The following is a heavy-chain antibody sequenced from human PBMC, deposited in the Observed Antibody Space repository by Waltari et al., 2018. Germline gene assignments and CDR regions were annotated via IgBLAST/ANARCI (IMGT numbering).Heavy chain of an antibody. CDR3: AKDKRLDDYYFDY. Sequence: QVQLVESGGGVVQPGRSLRLSCAASGFTFSSYGMHWVRQAPGKGLEWVAVIWYDGSNKYYADSVKGRFTISRDNSKNTLYLQMNSLRAEDTAMYYCAKDKRLDDYYFDYWGQGTLVTFSS. CDR1: GFTFSSYG. D-gene: IGHD6-25*01. J-gene: IGHJ4*02. V-gene: IGHV3-30*18. CDR2: IWYDGSNK.